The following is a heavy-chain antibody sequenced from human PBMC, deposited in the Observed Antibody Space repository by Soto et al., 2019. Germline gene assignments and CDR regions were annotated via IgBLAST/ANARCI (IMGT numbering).Heavy chain of an antibody. V-gene: IGHV1-69*04. CDR2: IIPILGIA. D-gene: IGHD3-10*01. Sequence: SPVKVSCKASGGTFSSYTISWVRQSPGQGLEWMGRIIPILGIANYAQKFQGRVTITADKSTSTAYMELSSMRSEDTAVYSCAGDEVGYYGSGGNWFDPWGQGTLVTVSS. CDR3: AGDEVGYYGSGGNWFDP. CDR1: GGTFSSYT. J-gene: IGHJ5*02.